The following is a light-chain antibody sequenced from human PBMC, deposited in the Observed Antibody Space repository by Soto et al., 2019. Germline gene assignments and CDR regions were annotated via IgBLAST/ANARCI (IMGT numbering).Light chain of an antibody. J-gene: IGKJ4*01. CDR2: GAS. V-gene: IGKV3-20*01. CDR1: QSVSSNY. CDR3: QQCGGSPLT. Sequence: EIVLTQSPGTLSLSPGERATLSCRASQSVSSNYLAWYQQKPGQAPRLLIYGASSRATGIPDRFSGSGSGTDFTLTISRLEPEDFAVYYCQQCGGSPLTFGGGTKVEI.